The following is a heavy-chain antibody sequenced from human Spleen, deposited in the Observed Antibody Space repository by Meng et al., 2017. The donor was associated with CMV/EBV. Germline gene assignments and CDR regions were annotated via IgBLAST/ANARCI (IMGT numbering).Heavy chain of an antibody. CDR2: IYYSGST. V-gene: IGHV4-61*01. Sequence: SETLSLTCTVSGASISSNTYFWDWIRQPPGKGLEWIGYIYYSGSTNYNPSLKSRVTISVDTSKNQFSLKLSSVTAADTAVYYCAREGNYYDSSVIDYWGQGTLVTVSS. CDR1: GASISSNTYF. CDR3: AREGNYYDSSVIDY. D-gene: IGHD3-22*01. J-gene: IGHJ4*02.